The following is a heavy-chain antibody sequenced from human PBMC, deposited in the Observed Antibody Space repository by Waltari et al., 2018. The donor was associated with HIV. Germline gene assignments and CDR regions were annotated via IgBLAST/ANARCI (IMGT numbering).Heavy chain of an antibody. J-gene: IGHJ3*02. D-gene: IGHD4-17*01. Sequence: QVQLVQSGAEVKKPGASLKVSCKASGYSFTRYGYSWVRQAPGQGLEWIGWISDYNDNTKYAQKIQDRLNMTTDSPTSTAYMELRSLRSDDTAVYYCARAPMTTVTSRGFDIWGQGTMVIVSS. V-gene: IGHV1-18*01. CDR2: ISDYNDNT. CDR3: ARAPMTTVTSRGFDI. CDR1: GYSFTRYG.